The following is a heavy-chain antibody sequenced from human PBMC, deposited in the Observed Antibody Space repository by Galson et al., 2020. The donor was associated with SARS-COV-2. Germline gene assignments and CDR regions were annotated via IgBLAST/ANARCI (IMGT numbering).Heavy chain of an antibody. J-gene: IGHJ5*02. V-gene: IGHV3-20*04. Sequence: LSLTCAASGFKFDDYALSWVRQVPGKGLEWVSGITGSGGATSYAGPVRGRFPTSRDNAKTSLYLQMNSLRAEDTALYYCARDSVTGGPWGQGTLVIVSS. CDR3: ARDSVTGGP. CDR2: ITGSGGAT. CDR1: GFKFDDYA. D-gene: IGHD3-10*01.